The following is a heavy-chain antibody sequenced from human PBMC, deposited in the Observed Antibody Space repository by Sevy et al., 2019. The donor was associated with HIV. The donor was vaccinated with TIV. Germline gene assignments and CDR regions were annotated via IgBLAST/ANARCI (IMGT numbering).Heavy chain of an antibody. V-gene: IGHV7-4-1*02. CDR1: GYTFTRYS. Sequence: ASVKVSCKASGYTFTRYSMNWVRQAPGQGLEWIGWINTNTGNPTYALAFTGRFVFSLDTSVSTAYLKISSLKAEATAVYYCARAEVDTAIEGFDYWGQGSLVTVSS. CDR3: ARAEVDTAIEGFDY. D-gene: IGHD5-18*01. CDR2: INTNTGNP. J-gene: IGHJ4*02.